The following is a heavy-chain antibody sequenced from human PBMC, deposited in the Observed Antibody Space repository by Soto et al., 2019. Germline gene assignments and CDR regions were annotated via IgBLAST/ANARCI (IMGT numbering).Heavy chain of an antibody. Sequence: WETLSLTCAVYSGSFSGYYWSWIRQPPGKGLEWIGEIYHSLSIVYNPFLVYNPSLESRVTISGDSSKNQFSLKLRSVTAADTAVYCCARHGGYYFDYWGPGTLVTVSS. D-gene: IGHD3-16*01. V-gene: IGHV4-34*01. CDR3: ARHGGYYFDY. J-gene: IGHJ4*02. CDR1: SGSFSGYY. CDR2: IYHSLSIVYNPFL.